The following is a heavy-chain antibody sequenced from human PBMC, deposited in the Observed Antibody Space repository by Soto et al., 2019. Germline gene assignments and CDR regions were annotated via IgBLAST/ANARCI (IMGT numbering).Heavy chain of an antibody. CDR1: GFTFISYA. Sequence: SVRHSCAASGFTFISYAMHCVRPAQGKGLEWVAVISYDGSNKYYADSVKGRFTNSRDNSKYTLYLQMNSLRAEDTAVYYCARDRSYGFDYCGQGTLVTVSS. J-gene: IGHJ4*02. D-gene: IGHD3-10*01. CDR2: ISYDGSNK. V-gene: IGHV3-30-3*01. CDR3: ARDRSYGFDY.